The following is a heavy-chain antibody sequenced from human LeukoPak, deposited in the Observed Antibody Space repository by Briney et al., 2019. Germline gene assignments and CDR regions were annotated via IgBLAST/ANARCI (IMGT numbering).Heavy chain of an antibody. D-gene: IGHD5-18*01. CDR3: ASQTIGYSYGYPDY. J-gene: IGHJ4*02. CDR1: GFTVSSNY. Sequence: PGGSLRLSCAASGFTVSSNYMSWVRQAPGKGLEWVSVIYSGGSTYYADSVKGRFTISRDNSKNTLYLQMNSLRAEDTAVYYCASQTIGYSYGYPDYWGQGTLVTVSS. V-gene: IGHV3-66*04. CDR2: IYSGGST.